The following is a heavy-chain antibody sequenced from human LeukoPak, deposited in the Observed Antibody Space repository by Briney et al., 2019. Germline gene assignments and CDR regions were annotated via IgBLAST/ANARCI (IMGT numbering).Heavy chain of an antibody. CDR3: AKDALAYCGGDCYWGFDY. CDR1: GFTFSSYG. CDR2: IWYDGSNK. V-gene: IGHV3-33*06. J-gene: IGHJ4*02. Sequence: QSGGSLRLSGAASGFTFSSYGMHWVRQAPGKGLEWVAVIWYDGSNKYYADSVKGRFTISRDNSKNTLYLQMNSLRAEDAAVYYCAKDALAYCGGDCYWGFDYWGQGTLVTVSS. D-gene: IGHD2-21*02.